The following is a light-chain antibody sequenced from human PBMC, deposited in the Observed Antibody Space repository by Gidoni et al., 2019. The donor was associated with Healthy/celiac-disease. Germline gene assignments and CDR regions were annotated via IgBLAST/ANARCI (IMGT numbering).Light chain of an antibody. CDR3: QQYGSSPGT. J-gene: IGKJ1*01. V-gene: IGKV3-20*01. CDR2: GAS. CDR1: QSVSSSY. Sequence: EIVLTQSPGTLSLSPGERATLSCSASQSVSSSYLAWYQQKPGQAPRLLIYGASSRATGIPDRFSGRGSGTDFTLTISRLEPEDFAVFYCQQYGSSPGTFGQGTKVEIK.